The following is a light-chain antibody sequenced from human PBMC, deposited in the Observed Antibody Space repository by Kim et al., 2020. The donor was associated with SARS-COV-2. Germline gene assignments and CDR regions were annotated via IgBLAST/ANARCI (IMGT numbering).Light chain of an antibody. Sequence: LSPGDRATRSCRASESITSYLAWYQQKPGQAPRLLMYDVSKRATGIPARFSGSGSGTAFTLTISSLEPEDFAIYYCQQRSNWPRTFGQGTKVDIK. CDR3: QQRSNWPRT. CDR1: ESITSY. CDR2: DVS. V-gene: IGKV3-11*01. J-gene: IGKJ1*01.